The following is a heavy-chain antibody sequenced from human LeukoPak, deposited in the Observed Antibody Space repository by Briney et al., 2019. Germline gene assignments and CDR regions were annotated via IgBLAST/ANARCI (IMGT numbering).Heavy chain of an antibody. CDR3: ARRISGSSTNWYDP. CDR2: ISYTGST. J-gene: IGHJ5*02. D-gene: IGHD1-26*01. CDR1: GGSITNYY. Sequence: SETLSLTCTVSGGSITNYYWSWIRQPPGKGLEWIGHISYTGSTNYSPPLRSRVTISVDKPKSQFSLELRSVTAADTAVYYCARRISGSSTNWYDPWGQGTLVTVSS. V-gene: IGHV4-59*08.